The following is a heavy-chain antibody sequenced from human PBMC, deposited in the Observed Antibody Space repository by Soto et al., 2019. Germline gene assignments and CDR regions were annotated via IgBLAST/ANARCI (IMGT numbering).Heavy chain of an antibody. CDR1: GGSISTRCSY. J-gene: IGHJ4*02. Sequence: SETLSLMSTVSGGSISTRCSYWSWIRQRPGKGLACSVCIFSSDTVYYRPSLRGRVVMLADTSQNQFTLKLSSGTDADTAVYYCARSPETPPILGGVRPYYLDFWGRITLVA. D-gene: IGHD1-26*01. V-gene: IGHV4-31*03. CDR3: ARSPETPPILGGVRPYYLDF. CDR2: IFSSDTV.